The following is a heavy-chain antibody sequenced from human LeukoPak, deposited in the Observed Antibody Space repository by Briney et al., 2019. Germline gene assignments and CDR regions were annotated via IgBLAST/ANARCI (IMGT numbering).Heavy chain of an antibody. Sequence: GGSLRLSCAASGFTFSSYWMRWVRQAPGKGLEWVGNIKQDGSEKYYVASVKGRFTISRDNAKNSLYLQMNSLRAEDTAVYYCAYGGNSPFDYWGQGTLVTVSS. V-gene: IGHV3-7*01. CDR1: GFTFSSYW. D-gene: IGHD4-23*01. CDR2: IKQDGSEK. CDR3: AYGGNSPFDY. J-gene: IGHJ4*02.